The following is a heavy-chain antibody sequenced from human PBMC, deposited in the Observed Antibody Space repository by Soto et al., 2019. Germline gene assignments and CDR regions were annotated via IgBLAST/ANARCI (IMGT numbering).Heavy chain of an antibody. CDR3: ARGGGALDV. CDR2: VSGYDGTT. Sequence: QVHLVQSGAEVKKPGATVKVSCKASGYIVNKFGINWVRQAPGQGLEWMGCVSGYDGTTNYPQKIQDRVTMTTDTSTNTAYMELRSLNSDDTGVYYCARGGGALDVWGQGTLVIVSS. CDR1: GYIVNKFG. J-gene: IGHJ3*01. V-gene: IGHV1-18*01.